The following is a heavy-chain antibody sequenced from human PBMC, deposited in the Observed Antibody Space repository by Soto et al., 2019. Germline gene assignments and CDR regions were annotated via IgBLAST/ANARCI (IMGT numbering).Heavy chain of an antibody. V-gene: IGHV2-70*01. Sequence: SGPTLVNPTQTLTLTCTFSGFSLSTSGMCVSWIRQPPGKALEWLALIDWDDDKYYSTSLKTRLTISKDTSKNQVVLTMTNMDPVDTATYYCARIRSGRYPGSFDYWGQGTLVTVSS. CDR3: ARIRSGRYPGSFDY. CDR2: IDWDDDK. J-gene: IGHJ4*02. CDR1: GFSLSTSGMC. D-gene: IGHD1-26*01.